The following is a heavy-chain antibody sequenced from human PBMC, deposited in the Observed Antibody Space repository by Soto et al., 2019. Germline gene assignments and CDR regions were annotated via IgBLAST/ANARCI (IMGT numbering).Heavy chain of an antibody. CDR1: GASIGSSNYY. Sequence: SETLSLTCSVSGASIGSSNYYWGWIRQPPGKGLEWIVSIFYSGNIYYNPSLKSRVTISVDTSKNQLSLKLSSVTAADTAMYYCARHLKNYDSSARYFDPWGPGTLVTVSS. CDR2: IFYSGNI. CDR3: ARHLKNYDSSARYFDP. J-gene: IGHJ5*02. V-gene: IGHV4-39*01. D-gene: IGHD3-22*01.